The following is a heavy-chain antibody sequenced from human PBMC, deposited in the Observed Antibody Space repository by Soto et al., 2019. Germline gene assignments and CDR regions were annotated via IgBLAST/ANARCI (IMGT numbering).Heavy chain of an antibody. Sequence: PSETLSLTCTVSGGSISSGDYYWSWIRQPPGKGLEWIGYIYYSGSTYYNPSLKSRVTISVDTSKNQFSLKLSSVTAADTAVYYCARETGGSVSGVVIIPQFDYWGQGTLVTVSS. CDR3: ARETGGSVSGVVIIPQFDY. D-gene: IGHD3-3*01. CDR1: GGSISSGDYY. J-gene: IGHJ4*02. V-gene: IGHV4-30-4*01. CDR2: IYYSGST.